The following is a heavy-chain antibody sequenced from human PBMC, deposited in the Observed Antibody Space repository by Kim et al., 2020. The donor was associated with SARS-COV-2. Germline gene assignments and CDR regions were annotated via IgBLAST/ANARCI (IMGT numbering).Heavy chain of an antibody. Sequence: ASVKVSCKASGYTFTSYDINWVRQATGQGLEWMGWMNPNSGNTDYAQKFQGRVTMTRNTSISTAYMELSSLRSEDTAVYYCAREFTTDRWYTSGRGWFDPWGQGTLVTVSS. CDR1: GYTFTSYD. J-gene: IGHJ5*02. CDR2: MNPNSGNT. D-gene: IGHD6-19*01. V-gene: IGHV1-8*01. CDR3: AREFTTDRWYTSGRGWFDP.